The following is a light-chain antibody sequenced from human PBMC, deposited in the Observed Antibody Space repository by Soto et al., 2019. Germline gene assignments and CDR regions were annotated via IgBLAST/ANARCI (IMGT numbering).Light chain of an antibody. J-gene: IGKJ1*01. CDR3: QQYGSSPPS. V-gene: IGKV3-20*01. CDR1: QSISNNF. Sequence: EIVLTQSPGTLSLSPGESAALSCRASQSISNNFLAWYQRKPGQAPRLLIYGASYRATDIPYRFSGSGSGTDFTLTITRLEPDDFAVYYCQQYGSSPPSFGQGTTVEVK. CDR2: GAS.